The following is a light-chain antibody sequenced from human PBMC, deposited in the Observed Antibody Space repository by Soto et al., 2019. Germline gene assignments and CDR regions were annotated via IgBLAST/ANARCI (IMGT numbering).Light chain of an antibody. CDR2: GAS. Sequence: EVVLTQSPCTLSLSAGERATLSWRASQSVSNNYLAWYQQKTGQAPRLLIYGASNRATGIPDRFSGSGSGTDFNLTISSLETEDFSVYYCQQRYNWPITFGQGTRLEIK. CDR3: QQRYNWPIT. V-gene: IGKV3D-20*02. CDR1: QSVSNNY. J-gene: IGKJ5*01.